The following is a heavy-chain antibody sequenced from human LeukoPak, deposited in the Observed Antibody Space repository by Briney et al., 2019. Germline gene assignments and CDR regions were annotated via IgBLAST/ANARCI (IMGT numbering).Heavy chain of an antibody. D-gene: IGHD3-22*01. CDR2: INPNSGGT. CDR3: ARDSSGYYPEYFQH. Sequence: ASVKVSCKASGYTFTGYYIHWVRQAPGQGLEWMGWINPNSGGTNYAQKFQGRVTMTRDTSISTAYMELSRLRSDDTAVYYCARDSSGYYPEYFQHWGQGTLVTVSS. CDR1: GYTFTGYY. V-gene: IGHV1-2*02. J-gene: IGHJ1*01.